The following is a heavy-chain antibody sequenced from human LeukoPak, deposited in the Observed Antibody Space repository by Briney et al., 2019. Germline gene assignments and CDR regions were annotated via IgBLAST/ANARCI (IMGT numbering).Heavy chain of an antibody. CDR3: ASGGNNYFGFDP. V-gene: IGHV4-34*01. J-gene: IGHJ5*02. D-gene: IGHD3-9*01. CDR2: INHSGST. Sequence: SETLSLTCAAYGGSFSGSYWSWVRQPPGKGLEWIGEINHSGSTKYNPSLKSRVTISVDRSKNQFSLKLSSVTAADTAVYYCASGGNNYFGFDPWGQGTLVTVSS. CDR1: GGSFSGSY.